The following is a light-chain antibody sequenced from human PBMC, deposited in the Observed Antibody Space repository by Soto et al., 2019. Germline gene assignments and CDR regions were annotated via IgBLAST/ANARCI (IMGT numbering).Light chain of an antibody. CDR3: QQYAGSPRT. J-gene: IGKJ2*01. CDR1: QSVSSGS. CDR2: GAS. V-gene: IGKV3-20*01. Sequence: EIVLTQPPCILSGSPWERSTLSCRASQSVSSGSLAWYQQKRGQAPRLLIYGASSRATGIPDRFSGSGSETDFTLTITRLEPEDSAVYCCQQYAGSPRTFGRGTKVDIK.